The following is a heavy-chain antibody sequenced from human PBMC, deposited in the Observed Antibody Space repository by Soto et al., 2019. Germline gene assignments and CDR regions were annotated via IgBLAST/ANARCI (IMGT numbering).Heavy chain of an antibody. CDR1: GGSVSSGSYY. D-gene: IGHD3-3*01. V-gene: IGHV4-61*01. CDR3: ARGVGVVTFFDY. Sequence: QVQLQESGPGLVKPSETLSLTCTVSGGSVSSGSYYWSWIRQPPGKGLEWIGYIYYSGSTNYNPSLKSRVTISVDTSKNQFSLKLSSVTAADTVVYYCARGVGVVTFFDYWGQGTLVTVSS. CDR2: IYYSGST. J-gene: IGHJ4*02.